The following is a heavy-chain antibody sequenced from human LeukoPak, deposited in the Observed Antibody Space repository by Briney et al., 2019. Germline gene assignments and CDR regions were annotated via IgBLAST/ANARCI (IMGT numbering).Heavy chain of an antibody. CDR1: GFTFSSYA. CDR3: AKTNRGGRWMVWFGESYFDY. Sequence: GRSLRLSCAASGFTFSSYAMHWVRQAPGKGLEWVAVISYDGSNKYYADSVKGRFTISRDNSKNTLSLQMSSLRAEDTAVYYCAKTNRGGRWMVWFGESYFDYWGQGTLVTVSS. D-gene: IGHD3-10*01. J-gene: IGHJ4*02. CDR2: ISYDGSNK. V-gene: IGHV3-30-3*02.